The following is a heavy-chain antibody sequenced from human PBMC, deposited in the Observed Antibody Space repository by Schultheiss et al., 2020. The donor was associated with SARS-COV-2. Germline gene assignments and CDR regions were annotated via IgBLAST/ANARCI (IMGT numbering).Heavy chain of an antibody. V-gene: IGHV3-21*01. J-gene: IGHJ4*02. CDR1: GFTFSSYS. Sequence: GGSLRLSCAASGFTFSSYSMNWVRQAPGKGLEWVSSISSSSSYIYYADSVKGRFTISRDNAKNSLYLQMNSLRAEDTAVYYCARAGRIAAAGYDFDYWGQGTLVTVSS. CDR3: ARAGRIAAAGYDFDY. D-gene: IGHD6-13*01. CDR2: ISSSSSYI.